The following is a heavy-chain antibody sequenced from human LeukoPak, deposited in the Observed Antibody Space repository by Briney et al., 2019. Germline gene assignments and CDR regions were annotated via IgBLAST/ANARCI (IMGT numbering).Heavy chain of an antibody. V-gene: IGHV3-11*01. Sequence: GGSLRLSCAASGFTFSDYYMSWIRQAPGKGLEWVSYISSSGSTIYYADSVKGRFTISRHNSKNTLYLQMNSLRAEDTAVYYCARAVYVWGSYRSYYFDYWGQGTLVTVSS. J-gene: IGHJ4*02. CDR2: ISSSGSTI. CDR1: GFTFSDYY. D-gene: IGHD3-16*02. CDR3: ARAVYVWGSYRSYYFDY.